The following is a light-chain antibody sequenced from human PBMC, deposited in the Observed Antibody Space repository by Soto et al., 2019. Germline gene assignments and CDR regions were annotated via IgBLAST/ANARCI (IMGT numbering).Light chain of an antibody. J-gene: IGKJ2*01. V-gene: IGKV1-39*01. CDR2: AAS. CDR1: QSISSY. Sequence: DIQMTQSPSSLSASVGDRVTITCRASQSISSYLNWYQQKPGKAPKLLIYAASSLQSGVPSRFSGSGSGTDFTITNSSLQPEYFATYYCQQSYSTPPYTFGQGTKLEIK. CDR3: QQSYSTPPYT.